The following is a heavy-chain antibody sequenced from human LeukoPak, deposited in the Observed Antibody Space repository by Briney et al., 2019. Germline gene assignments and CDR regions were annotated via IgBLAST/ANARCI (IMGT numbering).Heavy chain of an antibody. CDR1: GFTFSSYA. V-gene: IGHV3-23*01. CDR3: AKGNQRVTRPFDY. D-gene: IGHD4-17*01. CDR2: ISGSGGST. J-gene: IGHJ4*02. Sequence: PGGSLRLSCAASGFTFSSYAMSWVRQAPGKGLGWVSAISGSGGSTYYADSVKGRFTISRDNSKNTLYLQMNSLRAEDTAVYYCAKGNQRVTRPFDYWGQGTLVTVSS.